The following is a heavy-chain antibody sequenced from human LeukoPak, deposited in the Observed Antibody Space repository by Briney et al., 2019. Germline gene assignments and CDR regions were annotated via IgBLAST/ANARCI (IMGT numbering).Heavy chain of an antibody. CDR1: GGSFNSFGYY. J-gene: IGHJ4*02. CDR2: IYYNGNT. Sequence: SETLSLTCTVSGGSFNSFGYYWGWVRQPPGKGLEWIGNIYYNGNTYCNPSLKSRVTISIDTSKNHFSLKLTSVTAADTAVYYCARLRDTSGYYGDYFDYWGQGTLVTVSS. D-gene: IGHD3-22*01. V-gene: IGHV4-39*02. CDR3: ARLRDTSGYYGDYFDY.